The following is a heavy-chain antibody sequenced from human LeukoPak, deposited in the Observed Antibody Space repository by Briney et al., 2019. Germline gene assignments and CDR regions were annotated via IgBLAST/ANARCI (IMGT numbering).Heavy chain of an antibody. CDR3: ARTSKYYDFWSGYPLDY. J-gene: IGHJ4*02. D-gene: IGHD3-3*01. CDR1: GYTFTGYY. CDR2: INPSGGST. Sequence: ASVKVSCKASGYTFTGYYMHWVRQAPGQGLEWMGIINPSGGSTSYAQKFQGRVTMTRDTSTSTVYMELSSLRSEDTAVYYCARTSKYYDFWSGYPLDYWGQGTLVTVSS. V-gene: IGHV1-46*01.